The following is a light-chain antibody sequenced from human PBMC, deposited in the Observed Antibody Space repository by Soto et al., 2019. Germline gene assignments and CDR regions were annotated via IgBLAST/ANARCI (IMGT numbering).Light chain of an antibody. J-gene: IGKJ5*01. Sequence: EIVMTQSPATLSVSPGERATLSCRASQSVSSNLAWYQQKPGQAPRLLIYGASTRATGIPARFSGSGSGTEFTLPISSLQSEDFAVYYCQLYHNWPPITFGQGTRLEIK. V-gene: IGKV3-15*01. CDR1: QSVSSN. CDR2: GAS. CDR3: QLYHNWPPIT.